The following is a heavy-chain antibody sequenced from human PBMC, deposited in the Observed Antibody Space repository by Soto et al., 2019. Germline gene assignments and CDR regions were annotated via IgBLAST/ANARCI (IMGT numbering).Heavy chain of an antibody. CDR2: ISYAGSNK. CDR1: GFTFSSYA. D-gene: IGHD1-7*01. CDR3: ARRGSTVGTLYY. J-gene: IGHJ4*02. Sequence: QVQLVESGGGVVQPGRSLRLSCAASGFTFSSYAMHWVRQAPGKGLEWVAVISYAGSNKYYADSVKGRFTISRDNSKNTLYLQMNSLRAEDTAVYYCARRGSTVGTLYYWGQGTLVTVSS. V-gene: IGHV3-30-3*01.